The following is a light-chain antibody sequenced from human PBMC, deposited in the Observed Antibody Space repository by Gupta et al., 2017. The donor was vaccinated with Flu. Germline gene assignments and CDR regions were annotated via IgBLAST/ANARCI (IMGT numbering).Light chain of an antibody. CDR1: SLRSYY. J-gene: IGLJ2*01. Sequence: QTVRITCQGDSLRSYYASWYRQKPGQAPVLGCYGKNNRPSGIPDRFSSSTSGNTGSLTITGAQAEDEADYYCNSRDTSGNHPVGFGGGTKLTVL. V-gene: IGLV3-19*01. CDR3: NSRDTSGNHPVG. CDR2: GKN.